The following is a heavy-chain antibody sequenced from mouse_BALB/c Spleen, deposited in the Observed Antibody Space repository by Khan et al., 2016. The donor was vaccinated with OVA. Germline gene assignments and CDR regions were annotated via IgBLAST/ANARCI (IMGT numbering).Heavy chain of an antibody. J-gene: IGHJ4*01. CDR1: GYTFTSHT. CDR2: INPRSGYT. CDR3: ARRTTEYALDY. D-gene: IGHD2-14*01. Sequence: QVQLQQSGVELARPGASVKMSCKASGYTFTSHTMHWVKQRPGQGLEWIGYINPRSGYTQYNQKFNDKATLTADISSSTAYMQLSSLTSEYSAVYYCARRTTEYALDYWGQGTLVTVSS. V-gene: IGHV1-4*01.